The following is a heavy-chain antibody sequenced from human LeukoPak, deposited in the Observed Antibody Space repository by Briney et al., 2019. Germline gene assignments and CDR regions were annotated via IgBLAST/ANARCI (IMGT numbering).Heavy chain of an antibody. Sequence: VKVSCKASGGTFSSYAISWVRQAPGQGLEWMGGIIPIFGTANYAQKFQGRVTITTDESTSTAYMELSSLRSEDTAVYYCARRYYYGSGSYHAFDIWGQGTMVTVSS. D-gene: IGHD3-10*01. CDR3: ARRYYYGSGSYHAFDI. V-gene: IGHV1-69*05. J-gene: IGHJ3*02. CDR2: IIPIFGTA. CDR1: GGTFSSYA.